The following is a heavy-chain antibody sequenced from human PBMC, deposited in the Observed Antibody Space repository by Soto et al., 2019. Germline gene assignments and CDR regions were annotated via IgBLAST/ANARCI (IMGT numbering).Heavy chain of an antibody. CDR1: GYTFTSYA. J-gene: IGHJ6*02. CDR2: INAGNGNT. D-gene: IGHD3-3*01. Sequence: GASVKVSCKASGYTFTSYAMHWVRQAPGQRLEWMGWINAGNGNTKYSQKFQGRVTITRDTSASTAYMELSSLRSEDTAVYYCARGVWLVFWSGYLKNPYYYYGMDVWGQGTTVTVSS. V-gene: IGHV1-3*01. CDR3: ARGVWLVFWSGYLKNPYYYYGMDV.